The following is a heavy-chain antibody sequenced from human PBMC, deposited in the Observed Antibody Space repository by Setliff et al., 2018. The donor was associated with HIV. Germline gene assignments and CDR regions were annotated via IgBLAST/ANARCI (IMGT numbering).Heavy chain of an antibody. Sequence: PSETMSLTCSVSCASIRGHYWSWLRQPPGKGLEWIVYIYTSGSTNYNPSLRSRVTISVDTSKNHFSLRLSSVTAADTAVYYCARGEFYCGTDCYWSSCDYWGQGILVTV. J-gene: IGHJ4*02. V-gene: IGHV4-4*08. CDR1: CASIRGHY. CDR3: ARGEFYCGTDCYWSSCDY. CDR2: IYTSGST. D-gene: IGHD2-21*02.